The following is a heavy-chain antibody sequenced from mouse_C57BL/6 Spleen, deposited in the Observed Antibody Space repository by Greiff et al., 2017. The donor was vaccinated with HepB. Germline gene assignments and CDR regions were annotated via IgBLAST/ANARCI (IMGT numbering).Heavy chain of an antibody. D-gene: IGHD1-1*01. CDR1: GFNIKNTY. CDR2: IDPANGNT. V-gene: IGHV14-3*01. CDR3: AIGNFPYYYGSSYDAMDY. Sequence: EVQLQQSVAELVRPGASVKLSCTASGFNIKNTYMHWVKQRPEQGLEWIGRIDPANGNTKYAPKFQGKATITADTSSNTAYLQLSSLTSEDTAIYYCAIGNFPYYYGSSYDAMDYWGQGTSVIVSS. J-gene: IGHJ4*01.